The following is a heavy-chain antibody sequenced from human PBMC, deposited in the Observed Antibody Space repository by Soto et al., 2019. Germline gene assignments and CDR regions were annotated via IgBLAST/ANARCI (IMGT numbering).Heavy chain of an antibody. V-gene: IGHV3-30-3*01. CDR3: ARESRTLIQHTTGFHP. D-gene: IGHD5-18*01. Sequence: QVQLVESGGGVVQPGRSLRLSCAASGFTFSRYTMHWVRQAPGKGLEWVAGVPDDGSNEYYADSVKGRFTIFRDNSKNTLNMQMYSLRAEDTAVYYCARESRTLIQHTTGFHPWGQGTLVTVSS. CDR1: GFTFSRYT. CDR2: VPDDGSNE. J-gene: IGHJ5*02.